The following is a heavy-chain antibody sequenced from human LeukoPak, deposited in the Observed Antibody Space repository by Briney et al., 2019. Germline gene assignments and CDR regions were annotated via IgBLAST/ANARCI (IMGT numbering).Heavy chain of an antibody. V-gene: IGHV1-46*01. CDR3: ARGSYHYDSSGYAAPDY. CDR2: INPSGGST. CDR1: GGTFSSYA. J-gene: IGHJ4*02. D-gene: IGHD3-22*01. Sequence: VKVSCKASGGTFSSYAISWVRQAPGQGLEWMGIINPSGGSTSYAQKFQGRVTMTRDTSTSTVYMELSSLRSEDTAVYYCARGSYHYDSSGYAAPDYWGQGTLVTVSS.